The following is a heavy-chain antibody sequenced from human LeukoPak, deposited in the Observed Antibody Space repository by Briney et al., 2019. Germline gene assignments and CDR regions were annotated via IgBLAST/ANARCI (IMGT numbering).Heavy chain of an antibody. CDR3: ARDFESCSRTSCYTPYYYYGMDV. D-gene: IGHD2-2*02. J-gene: IGHJ6*02. CDR1: GFIFSGYA. Sequence: GRSLRLSCAASGFIFSGYAMHWVRQAPGKGLEWVAVIWYDGSHKYYVDSVKGRFTISRDNPKNTLYLQMNSLRAEDTAVYYCARDFESCSRTSCYTPYYYYGMDVWGQGTTVTVSS. V-gene: IGHV3-33*08. CDR2: IWYDGSHK.